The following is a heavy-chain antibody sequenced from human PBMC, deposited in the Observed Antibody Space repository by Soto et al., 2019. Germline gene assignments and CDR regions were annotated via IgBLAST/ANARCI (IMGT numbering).Heavy chain of an antibody. Sequence: PSETLSLTCTVSGGSISSGGYYWSWIRQHPGKGLEWIGYIYYSGSTYYNPSLKSRVTISVDTSKNQFSLKLSSVTAADTAVYYCARDKAAAGPLQDWGQGTLVTVSS. J-gene: IGHJ4*02. CDR1: GGSISSGGYY. CDR3: ARDKAAAGPLQD. V-gene: IGHV4-31*03. CDR2: IYYSGST. D-gene: IGHD6-13*01.